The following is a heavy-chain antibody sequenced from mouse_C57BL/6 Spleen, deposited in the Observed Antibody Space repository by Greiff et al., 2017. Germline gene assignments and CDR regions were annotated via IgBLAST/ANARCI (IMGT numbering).Heavy chain of an antibody. CDR1: GFSLTSYG. V-gene: IGHV2-2*01. CDR2: IWSGGRT. J-gene: IGHJ1*03. CDR3: ARNSITRYFDV. D-gene: IGHD2-4*01. Sequence: VQLQQSGPGLVQPSQSLSITCTVSGFSLTSYGVHWVRQSPGKGLEWLGVIWSGGRTDYNAAFISRLSISKDNSKSQVFFKMNSLQADDTAIYYCARNSITRYFDVWGTGTTVTVSA.